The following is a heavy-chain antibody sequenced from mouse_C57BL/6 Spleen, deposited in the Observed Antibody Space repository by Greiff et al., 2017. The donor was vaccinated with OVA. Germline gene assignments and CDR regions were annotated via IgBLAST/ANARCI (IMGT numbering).Heavy chain of an antibody. CDR1: GYTFTDYY. V-gene: IGHV1-76*01. Sequence: QVQLKESGAELVRPGASVKLSCKASGYTFTDYYINWVKQRPGQGLEWIARMYPGSGNTYYNEKFKGKATLTAEKSSSTAYMQLSSLTSEDSAVYFCARDDYDYAMDYWGQGTSVTVSS. CDR3: ARDDYDYAMDY. CDR2: MYPGSGNT. D-gene: IGHD2-4*01. J-gene: IGHJ4*01.